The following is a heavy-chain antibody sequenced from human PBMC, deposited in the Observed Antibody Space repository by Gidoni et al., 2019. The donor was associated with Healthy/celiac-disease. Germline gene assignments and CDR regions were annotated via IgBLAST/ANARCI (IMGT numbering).Heavy chain of an antibody. D-gene: IGHD3-22*01. CDR2: IRSKANSYAT. Sequence: EVQLVESGGGLVQPGGSLKLPCAASGFTFTGSAMHWVRQASGNGLEWVGRIRSKANSYATAYAASVEGRFTISRDDSKNTAYLQMNSLKTEDTAVYYCTRPLYYYDSSGYYAHWGQGTLVTVSS. V-gene: IGHV3-73*01. CDR3: TRPLYYYDSSGYYAH. J-gene: IGHJ4*02. CDR1: GFTFTGSA.